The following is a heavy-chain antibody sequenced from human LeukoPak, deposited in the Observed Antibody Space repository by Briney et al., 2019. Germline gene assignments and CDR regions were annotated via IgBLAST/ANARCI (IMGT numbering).Heavy chain of an antibody. CDR2: ITSSRTL. J-gene: IGHJ3*02. CDR1: GFSFSNYY. Sequence: PGGSLRLSCAASGFSFSNYYMNWVSQAPGKGLEWVSYITSSRTLYYADSVKGRFTISRDNVKNSVYLQMNNLRAEDTAVYFCARDRSLDDALDMWGQGTMVIVSS. D-gene: IGHD3-16*02. V-gene: IGHV3-69-1*01. CDR3: ARDRSLDDALDM.